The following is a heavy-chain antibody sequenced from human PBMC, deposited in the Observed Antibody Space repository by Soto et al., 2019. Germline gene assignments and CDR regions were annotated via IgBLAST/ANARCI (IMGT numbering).Heavy chain of an antibody. CDR3: AREGVPGPTRELAFDI. CDR2: IYYSGST. D-gene: IGHD1-7*01. Sequence: PSGTLSLTCTFSCASIISGGYYWSWIRQHPGYALEWIGYIYYSGSTSYSQSLKSLVIISVETSKTHFSLKLSSVTAADTAVYYCAREGVPGPTRELAFDIWGQGTMVTVSS. CDR1: CASIISGGYY. J-gene: IGHJ3*02. V-gene: IGHV4-31*01.